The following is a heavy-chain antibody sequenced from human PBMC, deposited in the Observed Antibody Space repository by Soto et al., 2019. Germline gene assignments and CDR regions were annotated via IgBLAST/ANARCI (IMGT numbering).Heavy chain of an antibody. CDR3: ARVIRGAYYNSPLDT. J-gene: IGHJ5*02. CDR2: INPYSGGA. CDR1: GYTLTGYF. D-gene: IGHD3-10*01. V-gene: IGHV1-2*02. Sequence: ASVKVSSKASGYTLTGYFMHWVRQAPGQGLEWMGWINPYSGGADYAQSFQGRVTMTRDTSISTVYMELSRLRFDDTAVYYCARVIRGAYYNSPLDTWGQGTVVTVSS.